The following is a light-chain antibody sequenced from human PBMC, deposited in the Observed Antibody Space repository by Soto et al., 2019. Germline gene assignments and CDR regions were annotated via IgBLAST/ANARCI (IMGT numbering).Light chain of an antibody. V-gene: IGKV3-15*01. CDR2: GAS. CDR3: QQYSHXPLT. Sequence: EIVMTQSPATLSVSPGERATLSCRAIQSISSNLDWYQQKPGQAPRLLIYGASTRATGIPARFSGSGSPTDLTLKIRSLQSEDFAVYYRQQYSHXPLTVGVGTKV. J-gene: IGKJ4*01. CDR1: QSISSN.